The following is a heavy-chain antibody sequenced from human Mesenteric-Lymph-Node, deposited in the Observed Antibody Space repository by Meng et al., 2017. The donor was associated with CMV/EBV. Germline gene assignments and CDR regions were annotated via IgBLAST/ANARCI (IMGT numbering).Heavy chain of an antibody. CDR2: ISSTGRTT. D-gene: IGHD2-2*01. Sequence: GGSLRLSCTGSGFTFSTYALAWVRQAPGKGLEWVSVISSTGRTTYYADSVKGRFTVSRDNSNNTVHLQMNSLRADDTAVYYCARSSQYQLLLNYYFDYWGQGTLVTVSS. CDR3: ARSSQYQLLLNYYFDY. V-gene: IGHV3-23*01. CDR1: GFTFSTYA. J-gene: IGHJ4*02.